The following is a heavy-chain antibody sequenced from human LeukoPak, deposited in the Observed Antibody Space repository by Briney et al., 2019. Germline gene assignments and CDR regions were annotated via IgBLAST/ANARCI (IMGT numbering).Heavy chain of an antibody. V-gene: IGHV4-61*01. CDR2: ISDSGGS. J-gene: IGHJ4*02. Sequence: NPSETLSLTCSVSGGSVSSGISYWSWIRQPPGEGLESIANISDSGGSDYNPSHGGRVTISLNTSKNQYALMLTSVAAADTAVYYGARVAAAGTGRDYWGQGTLVTVSS. D-gene: IGHD6-13*01. CDR3: ARVAAAGTGRDY. CDR1: GGSVSSGISY.